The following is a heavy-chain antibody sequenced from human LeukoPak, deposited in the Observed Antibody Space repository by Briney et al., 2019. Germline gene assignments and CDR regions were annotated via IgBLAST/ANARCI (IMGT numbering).Heavy chain of an antibody. CDR3: AGGIAADEFDY. V-gene: IGHV4-61*02. J-gene: IGHJ4*02. D-gene: IGHD6-13*01. CDR2: IYTSGST. CDR1: GGSISSGSYY. Sequence: PPETLSLTCTVSGGSISSGSYYWSWIRQPAGKGLEWIGRIYTSGSTNYNPSLKSRVTISVDTSKNQFSLKLNSVTAADTAVYYCAGGIAADEFDYWGQGTLVTVSS.